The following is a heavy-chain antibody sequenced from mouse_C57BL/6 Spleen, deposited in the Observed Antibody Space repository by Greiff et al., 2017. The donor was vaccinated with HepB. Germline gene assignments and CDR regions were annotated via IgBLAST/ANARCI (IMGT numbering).Heavy chain of an antibody. CDR3: ARPLYYDYEAMDY. D-gene: IGHD2-1*01. Sequence: EVHLVVESGGGLVKPGGSLKLSCAASGFTFSDYGMHWVRQAPEKGLEWVAYISSGSSTIYYADTVKGRFTISRDNAKNTLFLQMTSLRSEDTAMYYCARPLYYDYEAMDYWGQGTSVTVSS. CDR1: GFTFSDYG. CDR2: ISSGSSTI. J-gene: IGHJ4*01. V-gene: IGHV5-17*01.